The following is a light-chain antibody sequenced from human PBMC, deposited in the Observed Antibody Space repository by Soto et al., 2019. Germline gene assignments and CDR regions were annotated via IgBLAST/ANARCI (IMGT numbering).Light chain of an antibody. V-gene: IGKV3-15*01. Sequence: EIVMTQSPATLSVSPGERATLSCRASQSVSSNLAWYQLKPGQAPRLLIYGASTRATGIPARFSGSGSGTEFTLTISSLQSEDFAVYYCQQYNNWPPGTFGQGTKVEIK. CDR1: QSVSSN. J-gene: IGKJ1*01. CDR3: QQYNNWPPGT. CDR2: GAS.